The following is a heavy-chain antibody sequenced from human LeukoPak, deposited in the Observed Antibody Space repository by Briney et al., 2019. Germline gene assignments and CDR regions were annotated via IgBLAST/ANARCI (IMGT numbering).Heavy chain of an antibody. J-gene: IGHJ4*02. D-gene: IGHD1-26*01. CDR3: AIGYSGSRRWGDFDY. CDR2: INPSGGST. Sequence: ASVKVSCKASGYTFTSYYMHWVRQAPGQGLEWMGIINPSGGSTSYAQKFQGRVTMTRDTSTSTVYMELSSLRSEDTAVYYRAIGYSGSRRWGDFDYWGQGTLVAVSS. CDR1: GYTFTSYY. V-gene: IGHV1-46*01.